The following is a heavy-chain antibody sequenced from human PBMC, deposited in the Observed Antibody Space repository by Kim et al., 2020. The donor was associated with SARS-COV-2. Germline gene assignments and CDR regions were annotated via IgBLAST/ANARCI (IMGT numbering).Heavy chain of an antibody. V-gene: IGHV3-30*04. D-gene: IGHD5-12*01. CDR1: GFTFCSYA. J-gene: IGHJ4*01. Sequence: GGSLRLSCAASGFTFCSYAMHWVRQAPGKGLEWVAVISYDGSNKYYADSVKGRFTISRDNSKNTLYLQMNSLRAEDTAVYYCARSGDGYNYLYYFDYWG. CDR2: ISYDGSNK. CDR3: ARSGDGYNYLYYFDY.